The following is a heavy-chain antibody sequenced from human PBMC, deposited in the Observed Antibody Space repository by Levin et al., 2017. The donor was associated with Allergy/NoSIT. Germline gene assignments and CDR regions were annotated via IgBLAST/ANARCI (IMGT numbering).Heavy chain of an antibody. CDR1: GGSISSSSYY. J-gene: IGHJ4*02. CDR2: IYYSGST. CDR3: ARHVAIPYYYDSSGYLYYFDY. V-gene: IGHV4-39*01. D-gene: IGHD3-22*01. Sequence: SETLSLTCTVSGGSISSSSYYWGWIRQPPGKGLEWIGSIYYSGSTYYNPSLKSRVTISVDTSKNQFSLKLSSVTAADTAVYYCARHVAIPYYYDSSGYLYYFDYWGQGTLVTVSS.